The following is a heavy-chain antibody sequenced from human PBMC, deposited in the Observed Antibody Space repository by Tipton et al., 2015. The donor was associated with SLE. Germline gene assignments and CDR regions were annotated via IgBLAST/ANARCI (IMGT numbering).Heavy chain of an antibody. CDR3: AGAILTGVDY. V-gene: IGHV3-33*01. J-gene: IGHJ4*02. Sequence: RSLRLSCSASGFTFSSYAMHWVRQAPGKGLEWLAVIWYDGSNTYYADSVQGRFTISRDNSKNTLYLQMNSLRAEDTAVYYCAGAILTGVDYWGQGTLVTVSS. D-gene: IGHD3-9*01. CDR2: IWYDGSNT. CDR1: GFTFSSYA.